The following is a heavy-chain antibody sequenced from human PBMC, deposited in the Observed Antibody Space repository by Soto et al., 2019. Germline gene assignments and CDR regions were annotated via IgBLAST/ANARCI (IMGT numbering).Heavy chain of an antibody. CDR3: ARDGEESGWYGNAFDI. CDR2: ISAYNGNT. D-gene: IGHD6-19*01. CDR1: GYTFTSYG. V-gene: IGHV1-18*01. Sequence: ASVNVSCKASGYTFTSYGISWVRQAPGQGLEWMGWISAYNGNTNYAQKLQGRVTMTTDTSTSTAYMELRSLRSDDTAVYYCARDGEESGWYGNAFDIWGQGTMVTVSS. J-gene: IGHJ3*02.